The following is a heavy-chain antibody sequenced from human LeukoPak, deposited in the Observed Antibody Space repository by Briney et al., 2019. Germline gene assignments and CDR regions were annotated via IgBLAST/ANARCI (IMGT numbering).Heavy chain of an antibody. CDR1: GFTFSSYD. Sequence: GGSLRLSCAASGFTFSSYDMHWVRQATGKGLEWVSAIGTAGDTYYPGSVKGRFTISRENAKNSLYLQMNSLRAGDTAVYYCARGGYYGSALDVWGQGTTVAVSS. V-gene: IGHV3-13*01. CDR2: IGTAGDT. CDR3: ARGGYYGSALDV. D-gene: IGHD3-10*01. J-gene: IGHJ6*02.